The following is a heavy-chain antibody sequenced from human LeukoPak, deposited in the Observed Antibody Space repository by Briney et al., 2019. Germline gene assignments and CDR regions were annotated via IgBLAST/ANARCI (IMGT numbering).Heavy chain of an antibody. CDR1: GGSISSGSYY. D-gene: IGHD2-15*01. Sequence: TLSLTCTVSGGSISSGSYYWSWIRQPAGKGLEWIGRIYTSGSTNYNPSLKSRVTISVDTSKNQFSLKLSSVTAADTAVYYCARVGVVVVAAISAAFDIWGQGTMVTVSS. CDR2: IYTSGST. V-gene: IGHV4-61*02. J-gene: IGHJ3*02. CDR3: ARVGVVVVAAISAAFDI.